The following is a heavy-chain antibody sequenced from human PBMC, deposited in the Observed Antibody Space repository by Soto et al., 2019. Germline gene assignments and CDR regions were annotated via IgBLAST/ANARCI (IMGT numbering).Heavy chain of an antibody. CDR1: GGSVSSGSYY. D-gene: IGHD5-18*01. CDR2: IYYRGST. Sequence: QVQLQESGPGLVKPSETLSLTCTVSGGSVSSGSYYWSWIRQPPGKGLEWIGYIYYRGSTNYNPSIKSRVTISVDTPKPQFSLKLSSVTAADTAVYYCARVNSAMVTIDYWGQGTLVTVSS. CDR3: ARVNSAMVTIDY. V-gene: IGHV4-61*01. J-gene: IGHJ4*02.